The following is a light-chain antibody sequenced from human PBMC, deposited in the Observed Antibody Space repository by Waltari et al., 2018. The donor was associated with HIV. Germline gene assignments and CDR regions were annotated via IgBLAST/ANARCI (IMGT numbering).Light chain of an antibody. CDR1: KLGNKY. V-gene: IGLV3-1*01. CDR3: QAWDSSTVV. J-gene: IGLJ2*01. CDR2: EDN. Sequence: SYEVTQPPSVSVFPGQTASITCSGHKLGNKYTAWYQQKPGQSPVLVIYEDNKRSSGTPERFSGSNSGDTATLTISGTQAMDEADYYCQAWDSSTVVFGGGTRLTVL.